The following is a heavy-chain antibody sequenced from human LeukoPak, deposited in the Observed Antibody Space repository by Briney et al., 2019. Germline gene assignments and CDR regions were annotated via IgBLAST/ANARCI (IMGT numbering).Heavy chain of an antibody. D-gene: IGHD3-3*01. V-gene: IGHV3-48*04. CDR3: ARDLGVLTIGEFDY. CDR2: ISSSSSTI. J-gene: IGHJ4*02. Sequence: PGGSLRLSCAASGFPFNSYNMNWVRQAPGKGLGWVSYISSSSSTIYYADSVKGRITISRDNAKNSLYLQMNSLRAEDTAVYYCARDLGVLTIGEFDYWGQGTLVTVSS. CDR1: GFPFNSYN.